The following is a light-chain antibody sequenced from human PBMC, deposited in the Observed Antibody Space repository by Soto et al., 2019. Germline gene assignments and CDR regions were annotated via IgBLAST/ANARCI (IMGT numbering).Light chain of an antibody. Sequence: QSLLTQSPSASAALGASVKLTCTLSSGHSNYAIAWHQQQSEKGPRYLMKLNSNGSHRKGDGIPDRFSGSSSGAERYLTISSLQSEDEADYYCQTWGSGIVVFGGGTKLTVL. J-gene: IGLJ2*01. CDR2: LNSNGSH. V-gene: IGLV4-69*01. CDR1: SGHSNYA. CDR3: QTWGSGIVV.